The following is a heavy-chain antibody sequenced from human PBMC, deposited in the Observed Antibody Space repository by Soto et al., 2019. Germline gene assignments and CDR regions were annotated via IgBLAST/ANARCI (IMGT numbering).Heavy chain of an antibody. V-gene: IGHV3-23*01. CDR3: AKDGDIVVVVAATVYFQH. CDR2: ISGSGGST. CDR1: GFTFSSYA. J-gene: IGHJ1*01. Sequence: GGSLRLSCAASGFTFSSYAMSWVRQAPGKGLEWVSAISGSGGSTYYADSVNGRFTISRDNSKNTLYLQMNSLRAEDTAVYYCAKDGDIVVVVAATVYFQHWGQGTLVTVSS. D-gene: IGHD2-15*01.